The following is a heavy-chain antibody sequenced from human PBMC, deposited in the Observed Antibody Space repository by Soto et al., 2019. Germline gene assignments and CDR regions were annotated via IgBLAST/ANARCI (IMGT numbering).Heavy chain of an antibody. CDR1: GFTFSSYA. V-gene: IGHV3-30-3*01. J-gene: IGHJ4*02. Sequence: QVQLVESGGGVVQPGRSLRLSCAASGFTFSSYAMHWVRQAPGKGLEWVAVISYDGSSKYYADAVRGRFTIARYNSKNTIYLQMTNLRAEDTAVYYSASDSQRGWLYSSGLDYWGQGTLVTVSS. CDR2: ISYDGSSK. D-gene: IGHD6-19*01. CDR3: ASDSQRGWLYSSGLDY.